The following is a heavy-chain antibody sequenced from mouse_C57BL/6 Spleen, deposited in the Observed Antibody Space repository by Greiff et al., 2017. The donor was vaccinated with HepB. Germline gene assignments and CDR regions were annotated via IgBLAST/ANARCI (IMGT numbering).Heavy chain of an antibody. Sequence: EVQGVESGGGLVKPGGSLKLSCAASGFTFSSYTMSWVRQTPEKRLEWVATISGGGGNTYYPDSVKGRFTISRDNAKNTLYLQMSSLRSEDTALYYCARLGSRHWYFDVWGTGTTVTVSS. D-gene: IGHD1-1*01. CDR3: ARLGSRHWYFDV. V-gene: IGHV5-9*01. J-gene: IGHJ1*03. CDR2: ISGGGGNT. CDR1: GFTFSSYT.